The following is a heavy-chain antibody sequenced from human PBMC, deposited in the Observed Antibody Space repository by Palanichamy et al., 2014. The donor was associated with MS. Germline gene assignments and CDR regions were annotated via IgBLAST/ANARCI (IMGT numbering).Heavy chain of an antibody. D-gene: IGHD2-21*02. Sequence: QVQLQESGPGLVKPSQTLSLTCIVSGGSISSGDYYWSWIRQPPGKGLEWIGYISYSGDTYYNPSLKSRVYISVDTSKTQFSLELSSVTTADTAVYYCARNCGGDCYSYYDAFDIWGQGTMVTVSS. J-gene: IGHJ3*02. CDR3: ARNCGGDCYSYYDAFDI. CDR2: ISYSGDT. CDR1: GGSISSGDYY. V-gene: IGHV4-30-4*08.